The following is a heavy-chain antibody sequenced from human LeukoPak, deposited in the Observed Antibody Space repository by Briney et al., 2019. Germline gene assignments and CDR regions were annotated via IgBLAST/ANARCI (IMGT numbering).Heavy chain of an antibody. CDR1: GYTFTGYY. J-gene: IGHJ4*02. V-gene: IGHV1-2*02. CDR3: AREESASGSYDY. D-gene: IGHD1-26*01. CDR2: INPNSGGT. Sequence: ASVKVSCKASGYTFTGYYMHWVRQAPGQGLEWMGWINPNSGGTNYAQKFQGRVTMTRDTSISTAHMELSRLRSDDTAVYYCAREESASGSYDYWGQGTLVTVSS.